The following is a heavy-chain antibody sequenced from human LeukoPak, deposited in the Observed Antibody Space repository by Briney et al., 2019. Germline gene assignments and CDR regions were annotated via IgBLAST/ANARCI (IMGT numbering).Heavy chain of an antibody. J-gene: IGHJ4*02. CDR3: ANSKWELLYGIAFDY. CDR2: ISYDGSNK. V-gene: IGHV3-30-3*01. D-gene: IGHD1-26*01. CDR1: GFTFSSYA. Sequence: GGSLRLSCAASGFTFSSYAMHWVRQAPGKGLEWVAVISYDGSNKYYADSVKGRFTISRDNSKNTLYLQMNSLRAEDTAVYYCANSKWELLYGIAFDYWGQGTLVTVSS.